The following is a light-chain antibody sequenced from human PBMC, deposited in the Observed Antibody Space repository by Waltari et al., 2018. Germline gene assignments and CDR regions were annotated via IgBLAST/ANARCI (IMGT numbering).Light chain of an antibody. J-gene: IGKJ4*01. Sequence: ENVLTQSPGTLSLSPGERATLACRTSQTVSAGYVAGYQQKPGQSPRLLIYAATSRAAGIPDRVRGGGAGTDFALTITRVWPEDSAVYYCQQYGNSRTFGGGTKVEIK. CDR2: AAT. CDR3: QQYGNSRT. V-gene: IGKV3-20*01. CDR1: QTVSAGY.